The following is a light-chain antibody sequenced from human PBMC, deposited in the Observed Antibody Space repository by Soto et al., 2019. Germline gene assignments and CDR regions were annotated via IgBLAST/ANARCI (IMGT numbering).Light chain of an antibody. CDR1: QSISNY. V-gene: IGKV1-39*01. J-gene: IGKJ1*01. CDR2: AAS. CDR3: QQGYSTPQT. Sequence: DIQMTQSPSSLSASVGDRVTITCRASQSISNYLDWYQQKPGKAPTLLIYAASTLSTGVPSRFSGSGSGTDFSLTISSLQPEDIATYSCQQGYSTPQTFGQGTKVDIK.